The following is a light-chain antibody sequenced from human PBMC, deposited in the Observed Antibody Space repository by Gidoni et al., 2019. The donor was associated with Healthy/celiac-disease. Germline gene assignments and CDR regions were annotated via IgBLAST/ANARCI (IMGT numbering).Light chain of an antibody. J-gene: IGLJ1*01. Sequence: QSALTQPASVAGTPGQTDTISCTGTSSDVWTYNLVSWYQQHPGKAPKLMIYEVSKRPSGVSNRFSGSKSGNTSSLTISGLQAEDEADYYFCSYSGSSTFYVFGTGTKVTVL. CDR1: SSDVWTYNL. CDR2: EVS. V-gene: IGLV2-23*02. CDR3: CSYSGSSTFYV.